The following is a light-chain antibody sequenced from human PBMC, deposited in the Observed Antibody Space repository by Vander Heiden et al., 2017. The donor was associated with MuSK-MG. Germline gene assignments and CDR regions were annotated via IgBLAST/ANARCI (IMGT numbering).Light chain of an antibody. J-gene: IGKJ4*01. Sequence: EIVLTQSPATLSLSPGESATLPCRASQSVSSYIAWYQQQPDQAPRLLIYDASNRATGIATRFSGSGSGTDFALTISSLEPEDYAVYYCQQRSNWPPQLTFGGGTKVEIK. V-gene: IGKV3-11*01. CDR3: QQRSNWPPQLT. CDR1: QSVSSY. CDR2: DAS.